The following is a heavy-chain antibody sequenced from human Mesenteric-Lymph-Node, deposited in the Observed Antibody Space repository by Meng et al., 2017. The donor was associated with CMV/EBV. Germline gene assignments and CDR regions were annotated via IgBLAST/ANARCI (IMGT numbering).Heavy chain of an antibody. V-gene: IGHV4-59*01. D-gene: IGHD1-1*01. Sequence: GSLRLSCTVSGGSMSSSYWTWIRQSPGKGLEWIGYVYYSGSTNYNPSLKSRVTMSVDTSRSQFSLKVSSVTAADTAVYFCARDSSGYNWFDAWGQGTQVTVSS. J-gene: IGHJ5*02. CDR1: GGSMSSSY. CDR3: ARDSSGYNWFDA. CDR2: VYYSGST.